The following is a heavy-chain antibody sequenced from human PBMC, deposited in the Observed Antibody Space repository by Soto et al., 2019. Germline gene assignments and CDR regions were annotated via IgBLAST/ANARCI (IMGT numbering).Heavy chain of an antibody. Sequence: HVQLVQSGAEVKKPGASVKVSCKASGYTFTSYYMHWVRQAPGQGFEWIGIINPSGGSTSYAQKFQGRVTMTRDTSTSTVYMELSSLRSEDTAVYYCAREDLQLWPAGWFDPWGQGTLVTVSS. V-gene: IGHV1-46*01. CDR2: INPSGGST. CDR3: AREDLQLWPAGWFDP. J-gene: IGHJ5*02. CDR1: GYTFTSYY. D-gene: IGHD5-18*01.